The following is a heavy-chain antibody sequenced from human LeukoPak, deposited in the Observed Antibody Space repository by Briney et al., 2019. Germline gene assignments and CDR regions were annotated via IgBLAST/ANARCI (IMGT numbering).Heavy chain of an antibody. CDR2: ISSSSSHI. J-gene: IGHJ4*02. V-gene: IGHV3-21*01. CDR3: ARDEVGATEFDY. Sequence: GGSLRLSCAASGFTFSSYSMNWVRQAPGKGREWVSSISSSSSHIYYADSVKGRFTISRDNAKNSLYLQMNSLRAEDTAVYYCARDEVGATEFDYWGQGTLVTVSS. D-gene: IGHD1-26*01. CDR1: GFTFSSYS.